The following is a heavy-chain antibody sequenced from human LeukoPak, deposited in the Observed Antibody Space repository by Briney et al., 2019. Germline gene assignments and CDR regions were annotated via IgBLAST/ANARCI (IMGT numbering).Heavy chain of an antibody. V-gene: IGHV1-58*02. CDR3: AADGYPLDAFDI. Sequence: SVKVSCKASGFTFTSSAMQWVRQARGQRLEWIGWIVVGSGNTNYAQKFQERVTITRDMSTSTAYMELSSLRPEDTAVYYCAADGYPLDAFDIWGQGTMVTVSS. D-gene: IGHD5-18*01. CDR1: GFTFTSSA. CDR2: IVVGSGNT. J-gene: IGHJ3*02.